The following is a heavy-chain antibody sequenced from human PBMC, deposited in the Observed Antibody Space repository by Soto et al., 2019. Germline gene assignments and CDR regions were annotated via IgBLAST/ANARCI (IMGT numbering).Heavy chain of an antibody. Sequence: QVHLVQSGAEVKKPGSSVKLSCRASGSTFSKRSITWVRQAPGQGFEWMGGITPAFGTTNFARKFQGRLTITADEPTTTVSLELSSLTSEDKAVYHCATWAGLAICRGFIGALDLWGQGTLVTVSS. J-gene: IGHJ4*02. CDR3: ATWAGLAICRGFIGALDL. V-gene: IGHV1-69*01. CDR2: ITPAFGTT. CDR1: GSTFSKRS. D-gene: IGHD2-15*01.